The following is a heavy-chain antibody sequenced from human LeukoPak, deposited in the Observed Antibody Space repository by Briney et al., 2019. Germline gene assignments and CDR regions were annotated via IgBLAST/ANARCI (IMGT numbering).Heavy chain of an antibody. CDR1: GFTFSNYW. CDR2: IQRDGSEK. CDR3: ARQGYSSGK. J-gene: IGHJ4*02. V-gene: IGHV3-7*01. D-gene: IGHD6-19*01. Sequence: HAGGSLRLACAASGFTFSNYWMNWVRQAPGKGLESVASIQRDGSEKYYVESVKCRFTISRDNAKNSLYLQMNSLRAEDTAVYYCARQGYSSGKWGQGTLVTVSS.